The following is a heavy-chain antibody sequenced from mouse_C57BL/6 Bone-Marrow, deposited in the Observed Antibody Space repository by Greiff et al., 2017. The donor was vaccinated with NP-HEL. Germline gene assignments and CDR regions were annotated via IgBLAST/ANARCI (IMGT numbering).Heavy chain of an antibody. Sequence: EVMLVESGGGLVQSGRSLRLSCATSGFTFSDFYMEWVRQAPGKGLEWIAASRNKANDYTTEYSASVKGRFIVSRDTSQSILYLQMNALRAEDTAIYYCARDAPLLWSMDYWGQGTSVTVSS. CDR3: ARDAPLLWSMDY. CDR2: SRNKANDYTT. CDR1: GFTFSDFY. V-gene: IGHV7-1*01. J-gene: IGHJ4*01. D-gene: IGHD2-1*01.